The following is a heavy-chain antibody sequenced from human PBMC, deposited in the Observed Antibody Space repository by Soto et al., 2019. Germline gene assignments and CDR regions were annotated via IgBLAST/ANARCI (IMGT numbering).Heavy chain of an antibody. V-gene: IGHV1-69*12. Sequence: QVHLVQSGAEVKKPGSSVKVSCKASGGTFSSYAISWVRQAPGQGLEWMGGIIPIFGTANYAQKFQGRVTITADESTSTAYLELSSLRSEDTAVYYCARPSGSYYDYYYYGMDVWGQGTTVTVSS. CDR1: GGTFSSYA. CDR2: IIPIFGTA. D-gene: IGHD1-26*01. CDR3: ARPSGSYYDYYYYGMDV. J-gene: IGHJ6*02.